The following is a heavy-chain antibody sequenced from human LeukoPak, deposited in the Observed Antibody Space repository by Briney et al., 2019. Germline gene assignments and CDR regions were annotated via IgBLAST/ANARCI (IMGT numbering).Heavy chain of an antibody. D-gene: IGHD2-2*02. CDR3: AKSRSSSSTSCYNY. J-gene: IGHJ4*02. CDR1: GFPFSTYA. CDR2: ISGSGAST. V-gene: IGHV3-23*01. Sequence: GGSLRLSCAASGFPFSTYAMNWVRQAPGKGLEWVSAISGSGASTYYADSVKDRFTLSRDDSKNTLYLQMNSLRAEDTAVYYCAKSRSSSSTSCYNYWGQGTLVTVSS.